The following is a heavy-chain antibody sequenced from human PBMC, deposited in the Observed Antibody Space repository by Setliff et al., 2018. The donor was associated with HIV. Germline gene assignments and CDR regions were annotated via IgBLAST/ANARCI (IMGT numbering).Heavy chain of an antibody. CDR3: ARGTSGGHSSGYYYFDY. CDR2: VYYTGST. D-gene: IGHD3-22*01. V-gene: IGHV4-39*07. J-gene: IGHJ4*01. Sequence: SETLSLTCSVSGGSISSTSYYWGWIRQPPGKGLEWIGNVYYTGSTYYNPSLKSRVTIFVDTSRNQFSLKLSSVTAADTAVYYCARGTSGGHSSGYYYFDYWGHGTLVTVSS. CDR1: GGSISSTSYY.